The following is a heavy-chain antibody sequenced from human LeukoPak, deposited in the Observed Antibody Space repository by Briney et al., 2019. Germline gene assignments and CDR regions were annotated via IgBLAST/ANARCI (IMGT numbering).Heavy chain of an antibody. V-gene: IGHV4-59*01. CDR3: ARGSKAAPGTFDY. CDR2: IYYTGST. CDR1: GGSISSYY. D-gene: IGHD6-13*01. J-gene: IGHJ4*02. Sequence: SETLSLTCTVSGGSISSYYWSWIRQPPGKGLEWLGYIYYTGSTDYNPSLKSRVAISVDTSKNQFSLKLSPVTAADTAVYYCARGSKAAPGTFDYWGQGTLATVSS.